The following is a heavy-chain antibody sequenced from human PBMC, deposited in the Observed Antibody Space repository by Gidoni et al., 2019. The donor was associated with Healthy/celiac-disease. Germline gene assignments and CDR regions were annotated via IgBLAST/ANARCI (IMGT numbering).Heavy chain of an antibody. Sequence: QVQLVQSGAEVKKPGASGKVSCKASGYTFTSYGISWVRQAPGQGLEWMGWISAYNGNTNYAQKLQGRVTMTTDTSTSTAYMELRSLRSDDTAVYYCARFGLRYFDWLLYGGANFDYWGQGTLVTVSS. J-gene: IGHJ4*02. CDR3: ARFGLRYFDWLLYGGANFDY. CDR1: GYTFTSYG. CDR2: ISAYNGNT. D-gene: IGHD3-9*01. V-gene: IGHV1-18*04.